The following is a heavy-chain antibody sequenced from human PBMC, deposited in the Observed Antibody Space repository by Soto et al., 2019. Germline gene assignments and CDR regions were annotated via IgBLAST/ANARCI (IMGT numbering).Heavy chain of an antibody. CDR2: ISWNSGSI. D-gene: IGHD6-13*01. CDR1: GFTFDDYA. V-gene: IGHV3-9*01. Sequence: EVQLVESGGGLVQPGRSLRLSCAASGFTFDDYAMHWVRQAPGKGLEWVSGISWNSGSIGYADSVKGRFTISRDNAKNSLYLQMNSLRAEDTALYYCAKSLAPGIAAAGPFDYWGQGTLVTVSS. CDR3: AKSLAPGIAAAGPFDY. J-gene: IGHJ4*02.